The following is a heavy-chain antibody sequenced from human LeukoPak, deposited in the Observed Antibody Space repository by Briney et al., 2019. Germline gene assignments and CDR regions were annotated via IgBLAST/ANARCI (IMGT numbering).Heavy chain of an antibody. V-gene: IGHV1-18*01. CDR3: ARDLGYCSGGSCYPTKARTQKKGSGYFDY. J-gene: IGHJ4*02. D-gene: IGHD2-15*01. CDR1: GYTFTSYG. Sequence: GASVKVSCKASGYTFTSYGISWVRQAPGQGLEWMGWISAYNGNTNYAQKLQGSVTMTRDTSTSTVYMELSSLRSEDTAVYYCARDLGYCSGGSCYPTKARTQKKGSGYFDYWGQGTLVTVSS. CDR2: ISAYNGNT.